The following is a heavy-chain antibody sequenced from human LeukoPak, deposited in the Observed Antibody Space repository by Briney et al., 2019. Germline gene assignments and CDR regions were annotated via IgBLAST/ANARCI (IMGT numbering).Heavy chain of an antibody. CDR1: GSSISSYY. Sequence: SETLSLTCTVSGSSISSYYWSWIRQPPGKALEWIGYIYYSGTTNYNPSLKSRVTMSVDTSKNQFSLKLNSTTAADTAVYYCARHGTVAGPFQHWGQGTLVAVSS. D-gene: IGHD2-8*02. CDR3: ARHGTVAGPFQH. J-gene: IGHJ1*01. V-gene: IGHV4-59*08. CDR2: IYYSGTT.